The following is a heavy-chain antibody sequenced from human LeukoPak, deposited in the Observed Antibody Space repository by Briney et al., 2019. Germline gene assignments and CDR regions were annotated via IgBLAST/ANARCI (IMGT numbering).Heavy chain of an antibody. CDR1: GFIFNTYA. CDR3: ARDRVNSGGYFARYYFDY. J-gene: IGHJ4*02. CDR2: ISHDGSNP. Sequence: PGRSLRLSCAASGFIFNTYAVHWVRLAPSKGLEWVAVISHDGSNPYYADSVKGRFTISRDNSKNTLYLQMNTLRAEDTAIYYCARDRVNSGGYFARYYFDYWGQGTLVTVSS. V-gene: IGHV3-30-3*01. D-gene: IGHD3-22*01.